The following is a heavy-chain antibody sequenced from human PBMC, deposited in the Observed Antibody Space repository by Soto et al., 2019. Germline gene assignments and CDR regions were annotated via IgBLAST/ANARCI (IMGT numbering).Heavy chain of an antibody. Sequence: EVPLLESGGGLGQPGGSLRLSCAASGFTFSSYAMTWVRQAPGRGLEWVSAISGTGSPTYYADSVKGRFTISRDNSKNTLYLQRNSLRADDTAVYYCARDMSGGTYNYYYGMDVWGQGTTVTVSS. CDR2: ISGTGSPT. V-gene: IGHV3-23*01. CDR1: GFTFSSYA. CDR3: ARDMSGGTYNYYYGMDV. D-gene: IGHD1-26*01. J-gene: IGHJ6*02.